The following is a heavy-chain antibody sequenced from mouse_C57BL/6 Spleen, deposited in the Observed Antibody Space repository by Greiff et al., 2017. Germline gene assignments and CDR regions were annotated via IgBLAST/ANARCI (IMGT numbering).Heavy chain of an antibody. CDR1: GYTFTDYE. V-gene: IGHV1-15*01. Sequence: QVHLQQPGAELVRPGASVTLSCKASGYTFTDYEMHWVKQPPVHGLDWIGAIAPETGGTAYNQKFKGKAILTADKSSSTAYMELRSLTSEDSAVYYCTRSGAAQAKMDYWGQGTSVTVSS. CDR2: IAPETGGT. D-gene: IGHD3-2*02. J-gene: IGHJ4*01. CDR3: TRSGAAQAKMDY.